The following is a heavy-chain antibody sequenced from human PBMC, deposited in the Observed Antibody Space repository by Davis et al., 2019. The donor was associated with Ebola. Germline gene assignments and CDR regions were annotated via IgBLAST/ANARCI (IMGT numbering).Heavy chain of an antibody. CDR1: GFTFTSYA. Sequence: GESLKISCVASGFTFTSYAMTWVRQAPGKGLEWVSTISGRADATYYAGSVKGRFTISRDNSKNTLYLQMNSLRAEDTAVHYCANPGGDCGCWGQGTLVTVSS. J-gene: IGHJ4*02. D-gene: IGHD2-8*02. V-gene: IGHV3-23*01. CDR3: ANPGGDCGC. CDR2: ISGRADAT.